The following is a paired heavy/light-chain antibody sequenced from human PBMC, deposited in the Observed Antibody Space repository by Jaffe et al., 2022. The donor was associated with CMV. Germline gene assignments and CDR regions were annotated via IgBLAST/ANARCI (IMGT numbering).Light chain of an antibody. V-gene: IGLV3-21*04. CDR3: QVWDSSSLHHV. Sequence: SYVLTQPPSVSVAPGHTARIACGGDNIGSKSVHWYQQKPGQAPVLVIYYDSDRPSGIPERFSGSKSENTATLTISRVEAGDEADYYCQVWDSSSLHHVFGTGTKVTVL. CDR1: NIGSKS. CDR2: YDS. J-gene: IGLJ1*01.
Heavy chain of an antibody. D-gene: IGHD2-2*01. CDR3: ARGDDHNAHGMEV. CDR1: GFIFSDFY. CDR2: ISNRGDII. V-gene: IGHV3-11*01. Sequence: QVKLVESGGGLVKPGGSLRLSCGASGFIFSDFYMRWIRQAPGKGPEWVSDISNRGDIIFYSDSVKGRFTISRDNGKNSLFLQMNSLRAEDTAVYFCARGDDHNAHGMEVWGQGTTVTVSS. J-gene: IGHJ6*02.